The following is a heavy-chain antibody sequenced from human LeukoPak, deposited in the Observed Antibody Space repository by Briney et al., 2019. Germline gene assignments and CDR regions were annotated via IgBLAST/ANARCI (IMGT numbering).Heavy chain of an antibody. V-gene: IGHV4-61*10. CDR3: ARGPNYDSSGYYSYYYYYMDV. CDR1: GNSVSSGDNY. CDR2: IYTSGST. Sequence: SETLSLTCTVSGNSVSSGDNYWSWIRQPAGKGLEWTGRIYTSGSTNYNPSLKSRVTISGDTSKNQFSLKLSSVTAADTAVYYCARGPNYDSSGYYSYYYYYMDVWGKGTTVTISS. D-gene: IGHD3-22*01. J-gene: IGHJ6*03.